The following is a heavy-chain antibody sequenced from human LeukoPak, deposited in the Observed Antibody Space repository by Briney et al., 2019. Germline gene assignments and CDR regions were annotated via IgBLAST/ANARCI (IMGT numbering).Heavy chain of an antibody. V-gene: IGHV3-23*01. J-gene: IGHJ4*02. CDR3: ARVTEYCSGGSCYAGDH. Sequence: GESLKISCAASGFMLSGYAMNWVRQAPGKGLEWVSTISFSGFRTYYADSVEGRFTISRDNSKNTVYLQMSGLRAEDTAVYYCARVTEYCSGGSCYAGDHWGQGTLVTVSS. CDR2: ISFSGFRT. CDR1: GFMLSGYA. D-gene: IGHD2-15*01.